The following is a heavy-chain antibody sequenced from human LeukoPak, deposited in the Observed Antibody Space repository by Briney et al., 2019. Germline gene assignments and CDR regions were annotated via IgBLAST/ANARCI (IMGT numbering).Heavy chain of an antibody. D-gene: IGHD6-19*01. V-gene: IGHV4-39*01. Sequence: ASETLSLTCTVSSGSISSTSYYWGWIRQPPGKGLEWIRSVSYSGSTYYNPSLKSRVTIFRDTSKNQFSLKLSTGTAADMAVYYCARQVSVAAIDYWGQGTLVTVSS. J-gene: IGHJ4*02. CDR1: SGSISSTSYY. CDR3: ARQVSVAAIDY. CDR2: VSYSGST.